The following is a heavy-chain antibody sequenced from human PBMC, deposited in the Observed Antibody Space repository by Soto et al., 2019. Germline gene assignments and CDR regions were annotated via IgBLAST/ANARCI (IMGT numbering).Heavy chain of an antibody. CDR1: GGSISSYY. J-gene: IGHJ4*02. CDR3: ARGYDFWSGYYTFDY. V-gene: IGHV4-59*01. Sequence: SETLSLTCTVSGGSISSYYWSWIRQPPGKGLEWIGYIYYSGSTNYNPSLKSRVTISVDTSKNQFSLKLSSVTAADTAVYFCARGYDFWSGYYTFDYWAQGTLVTVSS. D-gene: IGHD3-3*01. CDR2: IYYSGST.